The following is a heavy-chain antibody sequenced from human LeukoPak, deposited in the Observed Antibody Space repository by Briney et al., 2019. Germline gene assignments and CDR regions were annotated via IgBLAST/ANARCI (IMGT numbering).Heavy chain of an antibody. V-gene: IGHV3-73*01. CDR2: IRSKANSYAT. CDR3: TRREAVAGRSVDY. CDR1: GFTFSGSA. J-gene: IGHJ4*02. Sequence: PGGSLRLSCAASGFTFSGSAMHWVRQASGKGLEWVGRIRSKANSYATAYAASVKGRFTISRDDSKNTAYLQVNSLKTEDTAVYYCTRREAVAGRSVDYWGQGTLVTVSS. D-gene: IGHD6-19*01.